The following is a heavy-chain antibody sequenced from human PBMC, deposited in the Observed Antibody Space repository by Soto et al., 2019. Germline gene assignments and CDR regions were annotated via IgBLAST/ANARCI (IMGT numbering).Heavy chain of an antibody. CDR2: ISSSGSTI. Sequence: QVQLVESGGGLVKPGGSLRLSCAASGFTFSDYYMSWIRQAPGKGLEWVSYISSSGSTIYYADSVKGRFAISRDNAKNSLYLQMNSLRAEDTAVYYCARAKRLATVNYYYMDVWGKGTTVTVSS. J-gene: IGHJ6*03. V-gene: IGHV3-11*01. CDR3: ARAKRLATVNYYYMDV. CDR1: GFTFSDYY. D-gene: IGHD3-22*01.